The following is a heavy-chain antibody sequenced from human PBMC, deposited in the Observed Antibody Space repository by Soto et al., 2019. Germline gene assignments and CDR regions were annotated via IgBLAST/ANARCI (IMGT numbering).Heavy chain of an antibody. D-gene: IGHD2-2*01. J-gene: IGHJ5*02. CDR3: ARAVSKDIVVVPAFDP. CDR1: GFTFGSYG. V-gene: IGHV3-33*01. CDR2: IWYDGSNK. Sequence: PGGSLRLSCAASGFTFGSYGMHWVRQAPGKGLEWVAVIWYDGSNKYYADSVKGRFTISRDNSKNTLYLQMNSLRAEDTAVYYCARAVSKDIVVVPAFDPWGQGTLVTVSS.